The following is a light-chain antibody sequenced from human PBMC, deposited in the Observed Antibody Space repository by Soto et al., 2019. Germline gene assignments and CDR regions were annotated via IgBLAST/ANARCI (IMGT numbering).Light chain of an antibody. J-gene: IGLJ3*02. CDR2: EVI. Sequence: QSVLTQPASVSGSPGQSITISCTGTSSNLGSYNVVSWYQQHPGKAPKLMIYEVIKRPSGVSNRFSGSKSGNTASLTISGLQAEDEADYYCCSYAGSSTWVFGGGTQLTVL. V-gene: IGLV2-23*02. CDR1: SSNLGSYNV. CDR3: CSYAGSSTWV.